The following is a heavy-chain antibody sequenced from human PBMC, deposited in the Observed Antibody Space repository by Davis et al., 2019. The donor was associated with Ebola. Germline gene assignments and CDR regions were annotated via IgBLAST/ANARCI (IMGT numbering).Heavy chain of an antibody. CDR1: GFAFSNSW. D-gene: IGHD5-18*01. J-gene: IGHJ4*02. CDR2: INTDGSTI. CDR3: ARGHTSMRPNFDY. Sequence: GESLKISCAASGFAFSNSWMHLVRQAPGKGLVWVSRINTDGSTISYADSVKGRFTISRDNAKNTLYLQMNSLGAEDTALYYCARGHTSMRPNFDYWGQGTLVTVSS. V-gene: IGHV3-74*01.